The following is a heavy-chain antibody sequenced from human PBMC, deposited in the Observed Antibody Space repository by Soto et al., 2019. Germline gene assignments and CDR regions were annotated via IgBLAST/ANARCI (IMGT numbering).Heavy chain of an antibody. J-gene: IGHJ4*02. Sequence: PSETLSLTCTVSGGSISSYYWSWIRQPPGKGLEWIGYIYYSGSTNYNPSLKSRVTISVDTSKNQFSLKLSSVTAADTAVYYCARWSDRPSMVFDYWGQGTLVTVSS. V-gene: IGHV4-59*01. CDR1: GGSISSYY. CDR3: ARWSDRPSMVFDY. D-gene: IGHD3-10*01. CDR2: IYYSGST.